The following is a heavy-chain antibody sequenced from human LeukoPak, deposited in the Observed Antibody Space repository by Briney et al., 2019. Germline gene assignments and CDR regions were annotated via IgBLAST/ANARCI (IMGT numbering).Heavy chain of an antibody. D-gene: IGHD6-13*01. CDR2: IYYSGST. CDR3: ARDGEVLSSSWSWFDP. J-gene: IGHJ5*02. V-gene: IGHV4-39*02. CDR1: GGSISSSSYY. Sequence: SETLSLTCTVSGGSISSSSYYWGWIRQPPGKGLEWIGSIYYSGSTYYNPSLKSRVTISVDTSKNQFSLKLSSVTAADTAVYYCARDGEVLSSSWSWFDPWGQGTLVTVSS.